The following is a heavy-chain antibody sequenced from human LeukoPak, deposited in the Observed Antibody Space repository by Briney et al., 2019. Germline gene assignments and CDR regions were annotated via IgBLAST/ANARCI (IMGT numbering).Heavy chain of an antibody. CDR2: ISSTSAYI. J-gene: IGHJ4*02. CDR3: AGGTGPPDF. Sequence: GGFLRLSCAGSGFALKSYSLTWDRQAPGKGLEWVSSISSTSAYIYYADSVKGRFTISRDNTKNSLYLQMNSLRAEDTAVYYCAGGTGPPDFWGQGTLVTVSS. D-gene: IGHD6-25*01. CDR1: GFALKSYS. V-gene: IGHV3-21*04.